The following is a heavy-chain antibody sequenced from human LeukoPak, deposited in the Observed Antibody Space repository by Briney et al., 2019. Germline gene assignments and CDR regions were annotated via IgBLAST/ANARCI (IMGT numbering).Heavy chain of an antibody. J-gene: IGHJ5*02. Sequence: SETLSLTCTVSGGSISSGDYYWSWIRQPPGKGLGWIGYIYYSGSTYYNPSLKSRVTISVDTSKNQFSLKLSSVTAADPAVYYCPKKNHYFYESGGYYPWGQEPLVTVSS. V-gene: IGHV4-30-4*08. D-gene: IGHD3-22*01. CDR2: IYYSGST. CDR1: GGSISSGDYY. CDR3: PKKNHYFYESGGYYP.